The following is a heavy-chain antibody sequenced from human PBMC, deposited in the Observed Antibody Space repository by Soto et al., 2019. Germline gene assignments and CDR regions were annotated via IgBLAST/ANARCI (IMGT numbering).Heavy chain of an antibody. CDR3: ARAYGAGSYFCDY. D-gene: IGHD3-10*01. J-gene: IGHJ4*02. CDR2: IYSDGRT. Sequence: EVRLVESGGGLIQPGGSLRLSCAASELTLSSNYMTWVRQAPGKGLEWVSLIYSDGRTYHADSVKGRFTISRDDFRNTVYLQISSLRAEDTAVYYCARAYGAGSYFCDYWGQGTPVTVSS. CDR1: ELTLSSNY. V-gene: IGHV3-53*01.